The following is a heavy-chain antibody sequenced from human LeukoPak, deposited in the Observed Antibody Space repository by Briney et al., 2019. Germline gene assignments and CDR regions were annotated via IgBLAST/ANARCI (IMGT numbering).Heavy chain of an antibody. D-gene: IGHD1-26*01. Sequence: MPSETLSLTCSVSAGSIASSTHLWGWIRQTPGEGLEWIGSVFFQNTYYNPSLQSRVSISVDTSKSQFSLDLRSVTGADTALYYCARHRGSTGFFDFWGRGIVVTLSS. V-gene: IGHV4-39*01. CDR2: VFFQNT. J-gene: IGHJ4*02. CDR3: ARHRGSTGFFDF. CDR1: AGSIASSTHL.